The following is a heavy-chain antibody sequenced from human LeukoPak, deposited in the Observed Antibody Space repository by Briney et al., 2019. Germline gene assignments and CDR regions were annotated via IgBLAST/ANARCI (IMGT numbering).Heavy chain of an antibody. Sequence: SETLSLTCTVSGXSISTHYWSWIRQPPGKGLEWIGDIYYRGRTNYNPSLKSRVPISLDTSKTQFSLKLSSVSAADTAVYYCARGEGIWGGAFDIWGQGTMVTVSS. CDR3: ARGEGIWGGAFDI. J-gene: IGHJ3*02. D-gene: IGHD2-15*01. CDR2: IYYRGRT. CDR1: GXSISTHY. V-gene: IGHV4-59*11.